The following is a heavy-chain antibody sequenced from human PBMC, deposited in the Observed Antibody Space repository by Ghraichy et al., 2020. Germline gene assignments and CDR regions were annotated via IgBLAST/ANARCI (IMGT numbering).Heavy chain of an antibody. CDR2: IHPGDSDV. J-gene: IGHJ4*02. Sequence: GESLNISCRVSGYLFHTYWIGWVRQMPGKVLECMGIIHPGDSDVSDSPSFQGQLTISVDKSISTAFLQGNSLKASDTAMYYCARLAPSGYFEYWGQGTLVTVSS. V-gene: IGHV5-51*01. CDR3: ARLAPSGYFEY. CDR1: GYLFHTYW. D-gene: IGHD3-10*01.